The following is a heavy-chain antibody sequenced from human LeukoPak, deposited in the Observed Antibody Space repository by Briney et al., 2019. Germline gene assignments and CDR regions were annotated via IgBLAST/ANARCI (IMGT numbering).Heavy chain of an antibody. Sequence: GGSLRLSCAVSGFTFIDYGMHWVRQAPGKGLVWVSRINSDGSSTSYADSVKGRFTISRDNAKNTLYLQMNSLRAEDTAVYYCAREWLDAFDIWGQGTMVTVSS. CDR2: INSDGSST. D-gene: IGHD5-24*01. V-gene: IGHV3-74*01. CDR3: AREWLDAFDI. CDR1: GFTFIDYG. J-gene: IGHJ3*02.